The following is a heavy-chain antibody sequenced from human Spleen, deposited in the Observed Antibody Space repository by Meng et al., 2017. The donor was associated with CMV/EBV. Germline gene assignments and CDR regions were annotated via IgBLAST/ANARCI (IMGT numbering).Heavy chain of an antibody. D-gene: IGHD7-27*01. CDR3: ARVLGNNWFDP. CDR1: GGSVSSGSYY. J-gene: IGHJ5*02. Sequence: GNVSGGSVSSGSYYWSWIRQPPGKGLEWIGYIYYSGSTNYNPSLKSRVTISVDTSKNQFSLKLSSVTAADTAVYYCARVLGNNWFDPWGQGTLVTVSS. CDR2: IYYSGST. V-gene: IGHV4-61*01.